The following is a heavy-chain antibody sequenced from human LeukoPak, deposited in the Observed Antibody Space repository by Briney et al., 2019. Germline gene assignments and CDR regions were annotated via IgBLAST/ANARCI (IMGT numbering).Heavy chain of an antibody. CDR2: IIPIFGTA. J-gene: IGHJ4*02. CDR1: GGTFSSHA. D-gene: IGHD3-22*01. V-gene: IGHV1-69*13. Sequence: SVKVSCKASGGTFSSHAISWVRQAPGQGLEWMGGIIPIFGTANYAQKFQGRVTITADESTSTAYMELSSLRSEDTAVYYCARGPRYDSSGKWDYWGQGTLVTVSS. CDR3: ARGPRYDSSGKWDY.